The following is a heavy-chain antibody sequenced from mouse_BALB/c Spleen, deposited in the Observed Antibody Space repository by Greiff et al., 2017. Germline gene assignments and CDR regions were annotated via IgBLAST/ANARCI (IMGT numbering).Heavy chain of an antibody. J-gene: IGHJ1*01. CDR2: ISSGSSTI. CDR1: GFTFSSFG. V-gene: IGHV5-17*02. D-gene: IGHD1-1*01. CDR3: ARGPTYGSSLYWYFDV. Sequence: EVQRVESGGGLVQPGGSRKLSCAASGFTFSSFGMHWVRQAPEKGLEWVAYISSGSSTIYYADTVKGRFTISRDNPKNTLFLQMTSLRSEDTAMYYCARGPTYGSSLYWYFDVWGAGTTVTVSS.